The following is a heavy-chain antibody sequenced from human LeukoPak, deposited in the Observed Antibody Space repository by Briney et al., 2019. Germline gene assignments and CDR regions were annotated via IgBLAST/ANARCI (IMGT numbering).Heavy chain of an antibody. V-gene: IGHV3-21*01. CDR2: ISSSSSYI. CDR3: ARQNLYYDFWSGYSRDYYYMDV. J-gene: IGHJ6*03. Sequence: GGSLRLSCAASGFTFSSYSMNWVRQAPGKGLEWVSSISSSSSYIYYADSVKGRFTISRDNAKNSLYLQVNSLRVEDTAIYYCARQNLYYDFWSGYSRDYYYMDVWGKGTTVTVSS. CDR1: GFTFSSYS. D-gene: IGHD3-3*01.